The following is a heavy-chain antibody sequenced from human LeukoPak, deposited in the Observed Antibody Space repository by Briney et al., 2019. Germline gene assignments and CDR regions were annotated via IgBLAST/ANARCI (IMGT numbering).Heavy chain of an antibody. D-gene: IGHD5-18*01. V-gene: IGHV1-69*02. CDR2: IIPILGIA. J-gene: IGHJ4*02. CDR1: GGTFSSYT. CDR3: ARSWTQLWSPFDY. Sequence: SVKVSCKASGGTFSSYTISWVRQAPGQGLEGMGRIIPILGIANYAQKFQGRVTITADKSTSTAYMELSSLRSEDTAVYYCARSWTQLWSPFDYWGQGTLVTVPS.